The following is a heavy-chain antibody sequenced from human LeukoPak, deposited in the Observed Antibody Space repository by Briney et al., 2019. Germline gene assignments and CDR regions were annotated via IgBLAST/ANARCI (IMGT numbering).Heavy chain of an antibody. CDR1: GGSFSSYA. V-gene: IGHV1-69*13. J-gene: IGHJ5*02. CDR3: ATDSMGIAAAGALGWFDP. CDR2: IIPIFGTA. Sequence: SVKVSCKASGGSFSSYAISWVRQAPGQGLEWMGGIIPIFGTANYVQKFQGRVTITADESTNTAYMELSSLRSEDTALYYCATDSMGIAAAGALGWFDPWGQGTLVTVSS. D-gene: IGHD6-13*01.